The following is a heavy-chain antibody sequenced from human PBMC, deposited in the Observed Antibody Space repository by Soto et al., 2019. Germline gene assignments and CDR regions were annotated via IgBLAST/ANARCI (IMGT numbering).Heavy chain of an antibody. Sequence: QVHLVQSGAEVKKPGASVKVSCKASGYSFTGYYIHWVRQAPGLGLEWMGWINPNSGGTNFAQRFQARVTLTRDSSISTAYMELSGLGSHDTAVYFRARESHSSDSSAPDFSGQGTLVSVSS. V-gene: IGHV1-2*02. J-gene: IGHJ4*02. CDR3: ARESHSSDSSAPDF. CDR2: INPNSGGT. CDR1: GYSFTGYY. D-gene: IGHD3-22*01.